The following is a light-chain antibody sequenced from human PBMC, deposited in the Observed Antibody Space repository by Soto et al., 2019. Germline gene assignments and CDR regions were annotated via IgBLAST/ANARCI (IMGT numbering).Light chain of an antibody. CDR1: QYINNY. V-gene: IGKV1-39*01. CDR3: QPSYRGYT. CDR2: ASS. J-gene: IGKJ2*01. Sequence: DIQMTQSPSSLSASVGDRVTITCRASQYINNYLNWYQQKPGKAPKVLIYASSSLQAGVPSRFSGSGSGTDFTLTISSLQPEDFATYYCQPSYRGYTFGQGTKLEIK.